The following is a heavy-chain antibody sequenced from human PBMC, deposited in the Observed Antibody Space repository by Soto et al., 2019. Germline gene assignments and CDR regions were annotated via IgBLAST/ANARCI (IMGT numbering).Heavy chain of an antibody. CDR2: IVPMFGTA. CDR1: GGTFGNSA. V-gene: IGHV1-69*12. D-gene: IGHD3-3*01. CDR3: ARDGDPQSAFWSGPLGGGRFDP. Sequence: QVQLVQSGAEVKKPGSSVNVSCKTSGGTFGNSAVTWVRQAPGQGLEWLGGIVPMFGTANYAQKFQGRVTITADESTITAYMELNSLKPDDTAVYSCARDGDPQSAFWSGPLGGGRFDPWGQGTLVTVSS. J-gene: IGHJ5*02.